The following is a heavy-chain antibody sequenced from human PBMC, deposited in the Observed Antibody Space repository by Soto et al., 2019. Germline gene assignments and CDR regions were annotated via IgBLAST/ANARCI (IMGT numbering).Heavy chain of an antibody. CDR1: GFTFSSYA. J-gene: IGHJ4*02. D-gene: IGHD2-2*01. CDR2: ISGSGGST. V-gene: IGHV3-23*01. CDR3: ANVRGRCSSTSCYRFDY. Sequence: EVQLLESGGGLVQPGGSLRLSCAASGFTFSSYAMSWVRQAPGKGLEWVSAISGSGGSTYYADSVKGRFTISRDNSKNTLYLQMNSLRAEDTAVYYCANVRGRCSSTSCYRFDYWGQGTLVTVSS.